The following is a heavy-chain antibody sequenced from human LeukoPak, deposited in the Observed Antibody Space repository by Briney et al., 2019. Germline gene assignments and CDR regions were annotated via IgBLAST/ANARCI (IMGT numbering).Heavy chain of an antibody. CDR3: ARVKYGHITSWYYFDY. CDR1: GGSFSGYY. D-gene: IGHD2-21*01. Sequence: SETLSLTCTVYGGSFSGYYWSWIRHPPRKGREWIGEIQHSGSTNYNPSLKSRVTISIDTSKNQVSVKLSSVTAADTALYYCARVKYGHITSWYYFDYWGEGKLVTVSS. CDR2: IQHSGST. V-gene: IGHV4-34*01. J-gene: IGHJ4*02.